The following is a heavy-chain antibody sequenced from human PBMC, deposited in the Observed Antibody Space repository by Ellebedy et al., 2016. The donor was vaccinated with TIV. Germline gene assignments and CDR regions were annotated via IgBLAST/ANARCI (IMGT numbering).Heavy chain of an antibody. CDR3: TTAPGQLLFFLSPYYYGMDV. CDR1: GFTFGNAW. Sequence: GESLKISCAASGFTFGNAWMNWVRQAPGKGLEWVGRIKSKTDGGTTDYAAPVKGRFTISRDDSKNTLYLQMNSLKTEDTAVYYCTTAPGQLLFFLSPYYYGMDVWGQGTTVTVSS. CDR2: IKSKTDGGTT. J-gene: IGHJ6*02. V-gene: IGHV3-15*07. D-gene: IGHD2-2*01.